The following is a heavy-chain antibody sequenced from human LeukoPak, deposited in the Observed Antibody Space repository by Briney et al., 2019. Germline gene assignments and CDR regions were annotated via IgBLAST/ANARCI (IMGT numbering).Heavy chain of an antibody. D-gene: IGHD6-19*01. CDR1: GFTFNNYR. J-gene: IGHJ4*02. Sequence: GGSLRLFCSASGFTFNNYRMSWVRQAPGEGLEWVAGIKQDGSEKYYVDSVKGRFTISRDNAESSLYLQMSSLRAEDTAVYYCARSSGWGFDYWGQGTLVTVSS. CDR2: IKQDGSEK. V-gene: IGHV3-7*04. CDR3: ARSSGWGFDY.